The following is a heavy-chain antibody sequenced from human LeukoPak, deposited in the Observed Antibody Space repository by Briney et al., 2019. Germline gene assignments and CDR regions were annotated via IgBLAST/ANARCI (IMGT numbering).Heavy chain of an antibody. CDR3: ARAIAARPPYFYYYMDV. V-gene: IGHV3-30*02. CDR1: GFTFSSYG. D-gene: IGHD6-6*01. CDR2: IRYDGSNK. Sequence: PGGSLRLSCAASGFTFSSYGMHWVRQAPGKGLEWVAFIRYDGSNKYYADSVKGRFTISRDNSKNTLYLQMNSLRAEDTSVYYCARAIAARPPYFYYYMDVWGKGTTVTVSS. J-gene: IGHJ6*03.